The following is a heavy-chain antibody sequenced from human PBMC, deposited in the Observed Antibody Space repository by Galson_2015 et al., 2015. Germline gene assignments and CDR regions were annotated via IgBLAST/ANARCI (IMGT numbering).Heavy chain of an antibody. V-gene: IGHV4-31*03. J-gene: IGHJ4*02. CDR1: GGSISSGGYY. D-gene: IGHD2-2*01. CDR2: IYYSGST. CDR3: AGGIKYQLPQRGFFDY. Sequence: TLSLTCTVSGGSISSGGYYWSWIRQHPGKGLEWIGYIYYSGSTYYNPSLKSRVTISVDTSKNQFSLKLSSVTAADTAVYYCAGGIKYQLPQRGFFDYWGQGTLVTVSS.